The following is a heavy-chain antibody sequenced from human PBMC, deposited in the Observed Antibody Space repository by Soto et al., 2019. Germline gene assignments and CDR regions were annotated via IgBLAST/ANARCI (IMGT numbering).Heavy chain of an antibody. CDR3: ARHPSRHAFDI. V-gene: IGHV3-53*01. J-gene: IGHJ3*02. CDR2: IYSGGST. Sequence: PGGSLRLSCAASGFTVSSNYVSWVRQAPGKGLEWVSVIYSGGSTYYADSVKGRFAISRDNSKNTLYLQMNSLRAEDTAVYYCARHPSRHAFDIWGQGTMVTVSS. CDR1: GFTVSSNY.